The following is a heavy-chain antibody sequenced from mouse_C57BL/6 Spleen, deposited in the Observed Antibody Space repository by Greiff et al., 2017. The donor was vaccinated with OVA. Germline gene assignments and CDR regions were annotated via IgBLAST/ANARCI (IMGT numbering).Heavy chain of an antibody. CDR1: GYTFTSYG. Sequence: VQLKESGAELARPGASVKLSCKASGYTFTSYGISWVKQRTGQGLEWIGEIYPRSGNTYYNEKFKGKATLTADKSSSTAYMELRSLTSEDSAVYFCARKVTTVVAPYWYFDVWGTGTTVTVSS. CDR2: IYPRSGNT. CDR3: ARKVTTVVAPYWYFDV. D-gene: IGHD1-1*01. V-gene: IGHV1-81*01. J-gene: IGHJ1*03.